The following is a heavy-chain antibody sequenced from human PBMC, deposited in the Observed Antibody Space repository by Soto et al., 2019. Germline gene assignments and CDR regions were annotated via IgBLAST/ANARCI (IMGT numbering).Heavy chain of an antibody. Sequence: PGGSLRLSCAASGFTFSSYGMHWVRQAPGKGLEWVAVISYDGSNKYYADSVKGRFTISRDNSKNTLYLQMNSLRAEDTAVYYCAKGGCSSTSCYMEVGFGDYYYGMDVWGQGTTVTVSS. D-gene: IGHD2-2*02. CDR1: GFTFSSYG. CDR2: ISYDGSNK. V-gene: IGHV3-30*18. J-gene: IGHJ6*02. CDR3: AKGGCSSTSCYMEVGFGDYYYGMDV.